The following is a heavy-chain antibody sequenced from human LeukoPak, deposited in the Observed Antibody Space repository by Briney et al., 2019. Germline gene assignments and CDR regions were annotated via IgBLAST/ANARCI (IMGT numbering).Heavy chain of an antibody. J-gene: IGHJ4*02. CDR1: GFTFSSYS. D-gene: IGHD3-22*01. CDR3: AREPMGYYDSSGYRFDY. V-gene: IGHV3-48*04. Sequence: PGGSLRLSCAASGFTFSSYSLSWIRQAPGKGLEWVSYISSSGSTIYYADSVKGRFTISRDNAKNSLYLQMNSLRAEDTAVYYCAREPMGYYDSSGYRFDYWGQGTLVTVSS. CDR2: ISSSGSTI.